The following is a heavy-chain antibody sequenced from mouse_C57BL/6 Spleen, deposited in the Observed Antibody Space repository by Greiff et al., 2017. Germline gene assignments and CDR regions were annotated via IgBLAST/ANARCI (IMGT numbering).Heavy chain of an antibody. D-gene: IGHD2-13*01. V-gene: IGHV5-4*01. J-gene: IGHJ3*01. CDR1: GITFSSYA. Sequence: EVQVVESGGGLVKPGGSLKLSCAASGITFSSYAMSWVRQTPEKRLEWVATISDGGSYTYYPDNVKGRFTISRDNAKNNLYLQMSHLKSEDTAMYYCARDQDDSAWFAYWGQGTLVTVSA. CDR2: ISDGGSYT. CDR3: ARDQDDSAWFAY.